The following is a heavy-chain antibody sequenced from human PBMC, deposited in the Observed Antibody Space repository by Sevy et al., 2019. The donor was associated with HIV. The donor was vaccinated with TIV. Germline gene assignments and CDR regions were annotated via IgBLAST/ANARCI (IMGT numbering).Heavy chain of an antibody. CDR2: IYYSGST. D-gene: IGHD3-3*01. Sequence: SETLSLTCTVSGGSISSYYWSWIRQPPGKGLEWIGYIYYSGSTNYNPSLKSRVTISVDTSKNQFSLKLSSVTAADTAVYYCASESYDFWSGYYYYYGMDVWGQGTTVTVSS. CDR3: ASESYDFWSGYYYYYGMDV. J-gene: IGHJ6*02. V-gene: IGHV4-59*01. CDR1: GGSISSYY.